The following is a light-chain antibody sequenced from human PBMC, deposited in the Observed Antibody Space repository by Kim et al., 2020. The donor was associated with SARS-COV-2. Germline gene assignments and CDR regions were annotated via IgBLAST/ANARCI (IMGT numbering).Light chain of an antibody. CDR2: QDT. CDR3: QVWDSTTAI. J-gene: IGLJ2*01. Sequence: VSPGQTASSTCSGNRLADKDVCWYQQMPGQSPVLVIYQDTKRPSGIPERFSGSNSGNTASLTISGTQAMDDADYYCQVWDSTTAIFGGGTQLTVL. V-gene: IGLV3-1*01. CDR1: RLADKD.